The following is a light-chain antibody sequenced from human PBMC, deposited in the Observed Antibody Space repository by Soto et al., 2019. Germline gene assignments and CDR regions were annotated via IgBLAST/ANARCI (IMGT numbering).Light chain of an antibody. CDR1: QGISSA. Sequence: AIQLTQSPSSLSASVGDRVTITCRASQGISSALAWYQQKPGKAPKLLIYDASSLESGVPSRFSGSGSGKDFTLTISSLQPEDFATYYCQQFNSYPPYTFGQGTKLEIK. J-gene: IGKJ2*01. CDR3: QQFNSYPPYT. V-gene: IGKV1-13*02. CDR2: DAS.